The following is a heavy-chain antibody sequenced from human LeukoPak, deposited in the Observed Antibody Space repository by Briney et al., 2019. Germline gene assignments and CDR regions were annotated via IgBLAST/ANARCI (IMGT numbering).Heavy chain of an antibody. V-gene: IGHV3-23*01. J-gene: IGHJ4*02. CDR2: ISGSGGST. CDR1: GFTFSSYA. CDR3: AKDHLLLLRYYFDY. Sequence: PGGSLRLSCAASGFTFSSYAMSWVRQAPGKGLEWVSGISGSGGSTYYADSVKGRFTISRDNSKNTLYLQMNSLRAEDTAVYFCAKDHLLLLRYYFDYWGQGTPVTVSS. D-gene: IGHD2-2*01.